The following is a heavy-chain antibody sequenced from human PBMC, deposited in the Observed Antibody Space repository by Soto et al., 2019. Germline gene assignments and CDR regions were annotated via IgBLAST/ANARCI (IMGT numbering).Heavy chain of an antibody. J-gene: IGHJ5*02. V-gene: IGHV1-46*01. Sequence: ASVKVSCKASGYPFTSYYLHWVRQAPGQGPEWMGRINVSDGSTRYAQNFQGRVTMTRDTSTTTVYMELSPLRPDDTAVYYCAREAAVAGTAFDHWGQGTLVTVPQ. CDR2: INVSDGST. CDR1: GYPFTSYY. CDR3: AREAAVAGTAFDH. D-gene: IGHD6-19*01.